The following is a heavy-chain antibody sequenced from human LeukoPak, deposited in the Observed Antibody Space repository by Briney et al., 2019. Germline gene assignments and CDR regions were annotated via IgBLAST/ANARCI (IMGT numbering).Heavy chain of an antibody. D-gene: IGHD5-24*01. CDR1: GGSISSYY. V-gene: IGHV4-59*08. CDR3: ARKGDGYNRSNWYFDL. Sequence: PSETLSLTCTVSGGSISSYYWSWIRQPPGKGLEWIGYIYYSGSTNYNPSLKSRVTISVDTSKNQFSLKLSSVTAADTAVYYCARKGDGYNRSNWYFDLWGRGTLVTVSS. J-gene: IGHJ2*01. CDR2: IYYSGST.